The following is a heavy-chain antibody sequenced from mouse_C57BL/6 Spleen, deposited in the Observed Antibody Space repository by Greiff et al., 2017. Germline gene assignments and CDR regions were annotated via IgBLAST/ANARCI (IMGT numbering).Heavy chain of an antibody. CDR3: ARGSFYYDYDRGFDY. CDR2: IDPNNGGT. J-gene: IGHJ2*01. CDR1: GYTFTSYW. D-gene: IGHD2-4*01. V-gene: IGHV1-72*01. Sequence: VQLQQPEAELVKPGASVQLSCKASGYTFTSYWMHWVKQGPGRGLEWIGRIDPNNGGTKYNEKFKSKDTLTVDKHSSTAYMQLSSLTSEDSAVYYWARGSFYYDYDRGFDYWGQGTTLTVSS.